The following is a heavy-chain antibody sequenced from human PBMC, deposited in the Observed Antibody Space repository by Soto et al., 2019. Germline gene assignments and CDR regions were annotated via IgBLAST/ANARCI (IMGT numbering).Heavy chain of an antibody. Sequence: EVQLLDSGGGLVKPGGSLRLSCVASGFTFSNAWMSWVRQAPGKGPEWVCRIKSKTDGGTTDYAAPVKGRCTISRDDSKNRLYLEMNSLNTEDTAVNYCFTQREVFDPWGQGTLVTVSS. D-gene: IGHD1-26*01. V-gene: IGHV3-15*05. CDR1: GFTFSNAW. J-gene: IGHJ5*02. CDR2: IKSKTDGGTT. CDR3: FTQREVFDP.